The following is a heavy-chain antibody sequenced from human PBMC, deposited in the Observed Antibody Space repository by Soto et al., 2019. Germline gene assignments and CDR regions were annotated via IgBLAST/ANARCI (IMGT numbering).Heavy chain of an antibody. CDR1: GGSISSGGYY. Sequence: SETLSLTCTVSGGSISSGGYYWSWIRQHPGKGLEWIGYIYYSGSTYYNPSLKSRVTISVDTSKNQFSLKLSSVTAADTAVYYCARDHRAQTETYYDFWSGYSIDAFDIWGQGTMVTVSS. D-gene: IGHD3-3*01. CDR2: IYYSGST. V-gene: IGHV4-31*03. CDR3: ARDHRAQTETYYDFWSGYSIDAFDI. J-gene: IGHJ3*02.